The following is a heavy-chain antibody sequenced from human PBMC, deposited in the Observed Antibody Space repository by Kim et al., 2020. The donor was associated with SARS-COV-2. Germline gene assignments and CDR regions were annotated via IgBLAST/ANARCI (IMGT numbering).Heavy chain of an antibody. V-gene: IGHV1-8*01. CDR3: ARTHRRLTGTLFY. Sequence: ASVKVSCKASGYTFTSYDINWVRQATGQGLEWMGWMNPNSGNTGYAQKFQGRVTMTRNTSISTAYMELSSLRSEDTAVYYCARTHRRLTGTLFYWGQGTLVTVSS. CDR1: GYTFTSYD. D-gene: IGHD1-7*01. J-gene: IGHJ4*02. CDR2: MNPNSGNT.